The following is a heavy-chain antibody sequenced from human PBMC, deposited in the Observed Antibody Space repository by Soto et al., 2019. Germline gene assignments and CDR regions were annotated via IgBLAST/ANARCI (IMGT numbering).Heavy chain of an antibody. Sequence: ASVKVSCKASGYTFTSYDSNWVRHATGQGLEWMGWMNPNSGNTGYAQKFQGRVTMTRNTSISTAYMELSSLRSEDTAVYYCARVLGGYDFWSGYYPDYYYYYVDVWGKGTTVTVSS. D-gene: IGHD3-3*01. CDR1: GYTFTSYD. J-gene: IGHJ6*03. CDR2: MNPNSGNT. V-gene: IGHV1-8*01. CDR3: ARVLGGYDFWSGYYPDYYYYYVDV.